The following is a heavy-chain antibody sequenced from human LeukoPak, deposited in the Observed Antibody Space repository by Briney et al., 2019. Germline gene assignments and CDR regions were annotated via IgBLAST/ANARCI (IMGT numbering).Heavy chain of an antibody. CDR2: IYHSGST. D-gene: IGHD5/OR15-5a*01. CDR1: GVSISSGGYS. CDR3: ASSTISVWGGDNFDY. J-gene: IGHJ4*02. V-gene: IGHV4-30-2*01. Sequence: PSETLSLTCAVSGVSISSGGYSWSWIRQPPGKGLEWIGYIYHSGSTYYNPSLKSRVTISVDRSKNQFSLKLSSVTAADTAVCYCASSTISVWGGDNFDYWGQGTLVTVSS.